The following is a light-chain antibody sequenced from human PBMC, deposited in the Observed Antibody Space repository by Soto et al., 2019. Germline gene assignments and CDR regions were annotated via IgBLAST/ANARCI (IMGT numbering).Light chain of an antibody. V-gene: IGKV3-11*01. CDR3: QQRSNWPPFS. CDR2: DAS. CDR1: QSVSSY. Sequence: EIVLTQSPATLSMSPGERATLSCRASQSVSSYLAWCQQKPGQAPRLLIYDASNRATGIPARFSGSGSGTDFTLTISSLEPEDFAVYYGQQRSNWPPFSFGQGTRLENK. J-gene: IGKJ5*01.